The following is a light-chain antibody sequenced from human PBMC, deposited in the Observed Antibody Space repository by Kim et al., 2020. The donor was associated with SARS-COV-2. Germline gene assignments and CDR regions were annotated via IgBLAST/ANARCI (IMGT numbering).Light chain of an antibody. CDR3: AAWDDSLNGQV. CDR2: AVN. CDR1: GSDLHHSDY. J-gene: IGLJ3*02. V-gene: IGLV2-11*01. Sequence: QSALAQPRSVSGSPGQSVTISCTGIGSDLHHSDYVSWYQQHPTKTPRFMIYAVNSRPSGVPDRFSGSKSGTSASLAISGLQSEDEADYYCAAWDDSLNGQVFCGGTQLTVL.